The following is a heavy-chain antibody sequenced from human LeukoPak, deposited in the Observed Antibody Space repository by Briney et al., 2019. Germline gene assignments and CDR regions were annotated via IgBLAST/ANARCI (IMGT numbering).Heavy chain of an antibody. J-gene: IGHJ4*02. CDR3: AKHRGNSYGPIDY. CDR2: MYYSGAT. Sequence: PSETLSLTCTVSGGSISSYYWSWIRQPPGKGLEGIGSMYYSGATYYNPSLKSRVTISVDTSKNQFSLKLSSVSAADTAVYYCAKHRGNSYGPIDYWGQGTLVTVSS. CDR1: GGSISSYY. V-gene: IGHV4-59*05. D-gene: IGHD5-18*01.